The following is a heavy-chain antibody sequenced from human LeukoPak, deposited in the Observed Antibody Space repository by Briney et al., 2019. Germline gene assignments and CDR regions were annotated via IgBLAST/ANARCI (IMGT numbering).Heavy chain of an antibody. J-gene: IGHJ5*02. V-gene: IGHV4-34*01. Sequence: SETLSLTCAVYGGSFSGYYWSWIHQPPGKGLEWIGEINHSGSTNYNPSLKSRVTISVDMSKNQFSLKLSSVTAADTAVYYCARGGTYSSGWFLSEGFDPWGQGTLVTVSS. CDR3: ARGGTYSSGWFLSEGFDP. D-gene: IGHD6-19*01. CDR1: GGSFSGYY. CDR2: INHSGST.